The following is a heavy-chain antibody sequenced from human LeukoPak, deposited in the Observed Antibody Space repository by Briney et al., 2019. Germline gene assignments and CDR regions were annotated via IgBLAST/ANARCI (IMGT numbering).Heavy chain of an antibody. CDR1: GFTFNIYW. V-gene: IGHV3-7*03. CDR3: ARDAVWTTLGYYGMDV. D-gene: IGHD6-19*01. Sequence: GGSLRLSCAASGFTFNIYWMTWVRQAPGEGLEWVANIKGDGSEKHYVDSVKGRFTISRDNAKNSLFLQMSSLRGEDTAVYFCARDAVWTTLGYYGMDVWGQGTTVTVSS. CDR2: IKGDGSEK. J-gene: IGHJ6*02.